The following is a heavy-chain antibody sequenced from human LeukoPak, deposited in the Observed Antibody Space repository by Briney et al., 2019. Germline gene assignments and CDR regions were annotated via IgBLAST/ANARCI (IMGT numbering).Heavy chain of an antibody. CDR1: GFSFTSFT. J-gene: IGHJ4*02. Sequence: GGSLRLSCAASGFSFTSFTMNWVRQTPGKGLEWVSSISGTGGNTYYADSVKGRFTISRDNSRNTLYLQVNSLRAEDTAVYYCAKDHGVAVTGMYYWGQGALVTVSS. V-gene: IGHV3-23*01. CDR2: ISGTGGNT. CDR3: AKDHGVAVTGMYY. D-gene: IGHD6-19*01.